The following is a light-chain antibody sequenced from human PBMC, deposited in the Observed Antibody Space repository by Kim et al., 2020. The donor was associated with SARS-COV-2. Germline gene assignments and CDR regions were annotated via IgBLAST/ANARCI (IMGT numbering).Light chain of an antibody. CDR3: QQYDNLPIT. Sequence: DIQMTQSPSTLSASVGDRVTITCQASQDISNYLNWYQQKPGKAPNLLFYDASNLETGVPSRFSGSGSGTDFTFTISNLQPEDIATFNCQQYDNLPITFGPGTRLE. V-gene: IGKV1-33*01. CDR2: DAS. J-gene: IGKJ5*01. CDR1: QDISNY.